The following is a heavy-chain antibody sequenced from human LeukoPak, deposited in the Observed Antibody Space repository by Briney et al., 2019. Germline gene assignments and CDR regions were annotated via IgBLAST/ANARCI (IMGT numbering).Heavy chain of an antibody. CDR1: GYTFTGYY. CDR2: INPNSGGT. D-gene: IGHD6-19*01. CDR3: ARADSSGWYCDY. J-gene: IGHJ4*02. Sequence: ASVKVSCKASGYTFTGYYMHWVRHAPGQGLEWMGWINPNSGGTNYAQKFQGRVTMTRDTSISTAYMELSRLRSDDTAVYYCARADSSGWYCDYWGQGTLVTVSS. V-gene: IGHV1-2*02.